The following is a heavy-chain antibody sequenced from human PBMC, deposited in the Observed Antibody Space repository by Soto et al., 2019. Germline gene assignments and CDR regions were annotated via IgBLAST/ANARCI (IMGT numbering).Heavy chain of an antibody. CDR2: IIPIFGTA. V-gene: IGHV1-69*13. CDR1: GGTFSSYA. CDR3: ARDRLADDYSNYRLGMDV. D-gene: IGHD4-4*01. J-gene: IGHJ6*02. Sequence: ASVKVSCKASGGTFSSYAISWVRQAPGQGLEWMGGIIPIFGTANYAQKFQGRVTITADESMSTAYMELSSLRSEDTAVYYCARDRLADDYSNYRLGMDVWGQGTTVTVSS.